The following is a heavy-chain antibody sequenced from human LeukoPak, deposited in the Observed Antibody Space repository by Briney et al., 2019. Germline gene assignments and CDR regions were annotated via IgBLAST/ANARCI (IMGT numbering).Heavy chain of an antibody. CDR2: IVVGSGNT. Sequence: GASVKVSCKASGFTFTSSAVQWVRQARGQRLEWIGWIVVGSGNTDYAQKFQERVTITRDTSATTAYMELSSVRSEDTAVYYCARGGYSGTYYRFDYWGQGTLVTVSS. V-gene: IGHV1-58*01. D-gene: IGHD1-26*01. J-gene: IGHJ4*02. CDR3: ARGGYSGTYYRFDY. CDR1: GFTFTSSA.